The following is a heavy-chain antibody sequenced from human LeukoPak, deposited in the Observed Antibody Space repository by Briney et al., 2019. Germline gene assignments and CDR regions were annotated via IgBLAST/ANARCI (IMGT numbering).Heavy chain of an antibody. Sequence: PSETLPLTCTVSGGSISSYYWSWIRQPPGKGLEWIGYIYYSGSTNYNPSLKSRVTISVDTSKNQFSLKLSSVTAADTAVYYCARDVTGVALDYWGQGTLVTVSS. V-gene: IGHV4-59*01. J-gene: IGHJ4*02. CDR2: IYYSGST. CDR3: ARDVTGVALDY. D-gene: IGHD3-3*01. CDR1: GGSISSYY.